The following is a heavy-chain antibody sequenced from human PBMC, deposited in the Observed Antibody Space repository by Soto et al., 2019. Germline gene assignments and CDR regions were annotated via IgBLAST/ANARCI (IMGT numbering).Heavy chain of an antibody. V-gene: IGHV1-69*05. J-gene: IGHJ5*02. D-gene: IGHD6-13*01. CDR3: ARTGVYPLNNWFDP. Sequence: ASVKVSCKASGGTFSSYAISWVRQAPGQGLEWMGGIIPIFGTANYAQKFQGRVTITTDTSTSTAYMELRSLRSDDTAVYYCARTGVYPLNNWFDPWGQGTLVTVSS. CDR2: IIPIFGTA. CDR1: GGTFSSYA.